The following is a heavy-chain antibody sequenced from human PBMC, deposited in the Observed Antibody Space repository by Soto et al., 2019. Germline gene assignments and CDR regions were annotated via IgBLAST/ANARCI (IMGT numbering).Heavy chain of an antibody. CDR1: GFNFFNYG. V-gene: IGHV1-18*01. D-gene: IGHD1-26*01. CDR3: ARTSSTANFEG. Sequence: QVQLVQSGAEVKKPGASVKVSCKTSGFNFFNYGYIWVRQAPGQGLEWVGCIRAFSGRKDYAPKFQGRVTLTADTFTSTAYMELGSLTSDDTAVYYCARTSSTANFEGWGQGTLVTVSS. J-gene: IGHJ4*02. CDR2: IRAFSGRK.